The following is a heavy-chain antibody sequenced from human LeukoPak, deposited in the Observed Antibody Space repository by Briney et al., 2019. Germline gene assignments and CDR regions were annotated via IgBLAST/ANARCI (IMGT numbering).Heavy chain of an antibody. CDR2: ISGSGGST. Sequence: GGSLRLSCAASGFTFSSYAMSWVRQAPGKGLEWVSAISGSGGSTYYADSVKGRFTISRDNSKNTLYLQMNSLRAEDTAVYYCARDRLNYYGSGSYNYYYYYGMDVWGQGTTVTVSS. V-gene: IGHV3-23*01. D-gene: IGHD3-10*01. J-gene: IGHJ6*02. CDR3: ARDRLNYYGSGSYNYYYYYGMDV. CDR1: GFTFSSYA.